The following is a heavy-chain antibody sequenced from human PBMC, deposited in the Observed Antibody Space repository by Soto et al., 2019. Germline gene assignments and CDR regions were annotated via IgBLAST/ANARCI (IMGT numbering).Heavy chain of an antibody. CDR2: ISPFSGET. CDR3: ARGPVAGSDF. V-gene: IGHV1-18*01. J-gene: IGHJ4*02. CDR1: GYPFTSYG. D-gene: IGHD6-19*01. Sequence: QVQLVQSGTEVKKPAASVQVSCKASGYPFTSYGIVWVRQAPGHGLEWMGWISPFSGETRYTEKFHDRLTLTTDTSTKTAYMDLRNLTFDDTAIYFCARGPVAGSDFWGQGTLVTVSS.